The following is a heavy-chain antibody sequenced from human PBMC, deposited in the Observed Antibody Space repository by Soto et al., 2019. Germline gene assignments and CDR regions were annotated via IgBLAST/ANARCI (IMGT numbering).Heavy chain of an antibody. D-gene: IGHD2-21*02. J-gene: IGHJ5*02. CDR1: GGSISSSSYF. CDR2: IYYSGST. Sequence: WETLSLTCTFSGGSISSSSYFWGWIRQPPGKGLEWIGSIYYSGSTYYNPSLKSRVTVSVDTSKNQFSLKLSSVTAADTAVYYCARHPSDFWFDPWGQGTLVTVSS. V-gene: IGHV4-39*01. CDR3: ARHPSDFWFDP.